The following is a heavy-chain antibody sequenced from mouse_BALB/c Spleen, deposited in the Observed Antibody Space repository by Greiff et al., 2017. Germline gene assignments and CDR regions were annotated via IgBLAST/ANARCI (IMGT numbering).Heavy chain of an antibody. Sequence: VQLQQSGPGLVKPSQSLSLTCTVTGYSITSDYAWNWIRQFPGNKLEWMGYISYSGSTSYNPSLKSRISITRDTSKNQFFLQLNSVTTEDTATYYCARGDDPYYAMDYWGQGTSVTVSS. CDR1: GYSITSDYA. CDR2: ISYSGST. J-gene: IGHJ4*01. CDR3: ARGDDPYYAMDY. V-gene: IGHV3-2*02.